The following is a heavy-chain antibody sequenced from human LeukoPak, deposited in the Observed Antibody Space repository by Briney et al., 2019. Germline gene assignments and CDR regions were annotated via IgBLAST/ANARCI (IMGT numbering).Heavy chain of an antibody. CDR1: GFTFSNYW. D-gene: IGHD2-21*02. V-gene: IGHV3-7*01. CDR2: IMQDGSDK. Sequence: GGSLRVSCAASGFTFSNYWMSWVRQAPGKGLEWVANIMQDGSDKYYVDSVKGRFTISRDNAKNSLYLQMNSLRAEDTAVYYCARRYCGGDCHSPYFDYWGQGTLVTVSS. CDR3: ARRYCGGDCHSPYFDY. J-gene: IGHJ4*02.